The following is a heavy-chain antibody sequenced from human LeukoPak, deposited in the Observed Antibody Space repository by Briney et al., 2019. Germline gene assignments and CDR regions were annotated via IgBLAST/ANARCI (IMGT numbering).Heavy chain of an antibody. Sequence: SVKVSCKASGGTFSSYAISWVRQAPGQGLEWMGGIIPIFGTANYAQECQGRVTLTADESTSTAYMELSSLRSEDTAVYYCAREGFGGNSRGVWFDPWGQGTLVTVSS. CDR1: GGTFSSYA. V-gene: IGHV1-69*13. J-gene: IGHJ5*02. CDR2: IIPIFGTA. D-gene: IGHD4-23*01. CDR3: AREGFGGNSRGVWFDP.